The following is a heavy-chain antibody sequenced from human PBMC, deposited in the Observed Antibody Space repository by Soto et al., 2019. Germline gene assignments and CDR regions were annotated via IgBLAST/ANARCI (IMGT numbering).Heavy chain of an antibody. J-gene: IGHJ5*02. CDR1: GFTFSSYA. V-gene: IGHV3-23*01. Sequence: EVQLLESGGGLVQPGGSLRLSCAASGFTFSSYAMSWVRQAPGKGLEWVSAISGSGGSTYYADSVKGRFTISRDNSKNTLYLQMTSLGAEDTAVYYCAKEGGLGGWFDPWGQGTLVTVSS. CDR3: AKEGGLGGWFDP. D-gene: IGHD3-16*01. CDR2: ISGSGGST.